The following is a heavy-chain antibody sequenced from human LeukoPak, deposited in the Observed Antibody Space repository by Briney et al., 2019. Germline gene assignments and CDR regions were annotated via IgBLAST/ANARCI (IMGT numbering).Heavy chain of an antibody. CDR2: IYYSGRT. V-gene: IGHV4-59*01. Sequence: SETLSLTCTVSGGSISSYYWSWIRQPPGKGLEWIGYIYYSGRTNYNPSLKSRVTISVDTSKNQFSLKLSSVTAADTAVYYCARPNVDTAMGFVYWGQETLVTVSS. CDR3: ARPNVDTAMGFVY. D-gene: IGHD5-18*01. CDR1: GGSISSYY. J-gene: IGHJ4*02.